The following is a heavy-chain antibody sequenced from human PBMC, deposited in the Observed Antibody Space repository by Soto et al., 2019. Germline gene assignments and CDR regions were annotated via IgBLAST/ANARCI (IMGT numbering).Heavy chain of an antibody. CDR2: ISGGGDNT. J-gene: IGHJ3*02. CDR3: AKVYYSGTFPGAFDI. V-gene: IGHV3-23*01. D-gene: IGHD1-26*01. Sequence: GGSLRLSCAVSGFTFRNHAMHWVRQAPGKGLQWVSGISGGGDNTSYADSVKGRFTISRDNSMSTLYLHMNSLRAEDTAVYYCAKVYYSGTFPGAFDIWGQGTMVTVSS. CDR1: GFTFRNHA.